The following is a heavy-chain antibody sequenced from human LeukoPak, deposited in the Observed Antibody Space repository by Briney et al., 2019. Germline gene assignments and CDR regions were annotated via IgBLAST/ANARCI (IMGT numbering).Heavy chain of an antibody. Sequence: SETLSLTCTVSGGSISSSSYYWGWIRQPPGKGLEWIGSIYYSGSTDYNPSLKSRVTISVDTSKSQFSLKLSSVTAADTAVYYCTRLHSHLGIHIDYWGQGTLVTVSS. J-gene: IGHJ4*02. V-gene: IGHV4-39*01. D-gene: IGHD5-18*01. CDR2: IYYSGST. CDR1: GGSISSSSYY. CDR3: TRLHSHLGIHIDY.